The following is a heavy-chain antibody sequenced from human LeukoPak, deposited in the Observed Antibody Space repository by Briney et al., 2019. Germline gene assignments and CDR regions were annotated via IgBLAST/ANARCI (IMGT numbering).Heavy chain of an antibody. V-gene: IGHV3-30-3*01. J-gene: IGHJ4*02. CDR1: GFTFSSYA. CDR2: ISYDGSNK. Sequence: GGSLRLSCAASGFTFSSYAMHWVRQAPGKGLEWVAVISYDGSNKYYADSVKGRFTISRDNSKNTLYLQMNSLRAEDTAVYYCARSDGWELLLYWGQGTLVTVSS. CDR3: ARSDGWELLLY. D-gene: IGHD1-26*01.